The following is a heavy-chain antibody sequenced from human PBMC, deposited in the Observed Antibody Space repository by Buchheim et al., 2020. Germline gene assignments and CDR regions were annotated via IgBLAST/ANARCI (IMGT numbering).Heavy chain of an antibody. V-gene: IGHV4-34*01. CDR1: GGSFSGYY. J-gene: IGHJ5*02. CDR2: INHSGST. D-gene: IGHD6-19*01. CDR3: ARGSRGQWLVLRWFDP. Sequence: QVQLQQWGAGLLKPSETLSLTCAVYGGSFSGYYWSWIRQPPGKGLEWIGEINHSGSTNYNPSLKSRGSITVETSKNQFSLKLSSVTAADTAVYYCARGSRGQWLVLRWFDPWGQGTL.